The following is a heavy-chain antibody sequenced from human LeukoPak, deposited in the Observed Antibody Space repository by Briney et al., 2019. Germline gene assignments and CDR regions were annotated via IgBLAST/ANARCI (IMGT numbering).Heavy chain of an antibody. CDR3: ARSANPATAFDY. CDR1: GYTFTDNY. J-gene: IGHJ4*02. CDR2: INPNSGGT. V-gene: IGHV1-2*02. D-gene: IGHD2-21*02. Sequence: ASVKVSCKASGYTFTDNYIHWVRQTPGQGLEWMGWINPNSGGTNYAQNFQGRVTMTRDTSISTAYMELSRLRSDDTAVYYCARSANPATAFDYWGQGTLVTVSS.